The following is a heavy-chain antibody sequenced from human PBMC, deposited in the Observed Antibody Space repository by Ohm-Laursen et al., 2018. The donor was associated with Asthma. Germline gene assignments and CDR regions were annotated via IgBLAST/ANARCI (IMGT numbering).Heavy chain of an antibody. J-gene: IGHJ4*02. CDR1: GFTFRSYA. V-gene: IGHV3-30-3*01. CDR3: ARDVMEWYLPAFDF. CDR2: GGSYYDGGLK. Sequence: LRLSCTAPGFTFRSYAMHWVRQAPGKGLGWVAVGGSYYDGGLKYYADSVNGRFTVSRDDSKNTLYLQMNSLRPDDTAVYYCARDVMEWYLPAFDFWGQGTLVTVSS. D-gene: IGHD3-3*01.